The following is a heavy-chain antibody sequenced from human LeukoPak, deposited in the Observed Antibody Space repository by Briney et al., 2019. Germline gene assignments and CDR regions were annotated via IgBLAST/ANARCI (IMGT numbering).Heavy chain of an antibody. CDR3: AKDLYDRSGYYYTIMDY. J-gene: IGHJ4*02. Sequence: GGSLRLSCAASGFTFSSYAMSWVRQAPGKGLEWVAVISYDGRNKYYADSVKGRFIISRDNSKNTVFLQMNSLRPEDTAVYYCAKDLYDRSGYYYTIMDYWGQGTLVTVTS. D-gene: IGHD3-22*01. CDR1: GFTFSSYA. V-gene: IGHV3-30*18. CDR2: ISYDGRNK.